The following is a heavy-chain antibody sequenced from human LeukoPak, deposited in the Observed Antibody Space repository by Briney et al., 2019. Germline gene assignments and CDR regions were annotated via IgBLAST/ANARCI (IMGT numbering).Heavy chain of an antibody. V-gene: IGHV3-7*01. CDR2: IKQDGSEK. CDR1: GFTFSNFW. Sequence: GGSLRLSCAASGFTFSNFWMSWVRQAPGKGLEWVANIKQDGSEKYYVDPVKGRFTISRDNAKNSLYLQMNSLRAEDTAVYYCARARPLDYWGQGTLVTVSS. J-gene: IGHJ4*02. CDR3: ARARPLDY.